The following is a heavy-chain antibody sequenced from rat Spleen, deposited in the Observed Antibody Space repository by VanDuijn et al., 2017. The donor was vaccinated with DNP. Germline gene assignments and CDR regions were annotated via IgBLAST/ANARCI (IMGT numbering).Heavy chain of an antibody. CDR3: AKDYSSHYAMDA. CDR1: GFTFSSYN. V-gene: IGHV5-50*01. CDR2: IYYDSSNK. Sequence: EVQLVESGGDLLQPGSSLKLSCVASGFTFSSYNMHWIRQAPKKGLEWIALIYYDSSNKYYADSVKGRFTIPRDYSKNTLYMEMNSLRSEDTAMYYYAKDYSSHYAMDAWGQGTSVTVSS. J-gene: IGHJ4*01. D-gene: IGHD1-2*01.